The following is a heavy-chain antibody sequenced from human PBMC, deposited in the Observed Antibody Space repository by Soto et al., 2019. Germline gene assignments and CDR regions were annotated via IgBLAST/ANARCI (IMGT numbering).Heavy chain of an antibody. CDR1: GFTFSSCA. D-gene: IGHD1-26*01. J-gene: IGHJ4*02. CDR3: AKDRQVTPGWEDY. V-gene: IGHV3-23*01. CDR2: ISSSAANT. Sequence: EVHLLESGGGLVQPGGSLRLSCAASGFTFSSCAMTWVRQAPGKGLEWVSSISSSAANTYYAGSVEGRFTISRDNSKNTLYLQLNSLRAEDTAIYYCAKDRQVTPGWEDYWGQGTLVTVTS.